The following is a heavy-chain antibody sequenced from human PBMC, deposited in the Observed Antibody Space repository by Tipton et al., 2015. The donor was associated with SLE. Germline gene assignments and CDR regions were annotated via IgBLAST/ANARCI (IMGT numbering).Heavy chain of an antibody. CDR3: ALGRVFTIFWVSDYCYGMDV. CDR1: GYTFTSYG. CDR2: ISAYNGNT. Sequence: QSGAEVKKPGASVKVSCKASGYTFTSYGISWVRQAPGQGLEWMGWISAYNGNTNYAQKLQGRVTMTTDTSTTTTYMEPRSLRSDDSAVYYCALGRVFTIFWVSDYCYGMDVWGQGTTVTVSS. V-gene: IGHV1-18*01. J-gene: IGHJ6*02. D-gene: IGHD3-9*01.